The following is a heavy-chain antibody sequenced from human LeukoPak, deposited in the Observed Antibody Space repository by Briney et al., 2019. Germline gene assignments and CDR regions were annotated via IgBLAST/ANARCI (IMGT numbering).Heavy chain of an antibody. Sequence: GGSLRLSCAASGFTFSSYWMSWVRQAPGKGLEWVGNMKYDGSEKDYVDSVKGRFTISRDNAKNSLYLQMNSLRAEDTAVYYCARDIAAAGLFFDYWGQGTLVTVSS. D-gene: IGHD6-13*01. J-gene: IGHJ4*02. CDR2: MKYDGSEK. CDR3: ARDIAAAGLFFDY. CDR1: GFTFSSYW. V-gene: IGHV3-7*01.